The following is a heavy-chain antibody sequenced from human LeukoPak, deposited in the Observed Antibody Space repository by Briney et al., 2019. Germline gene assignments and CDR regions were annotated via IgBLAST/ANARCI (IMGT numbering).Heavy chain of an antibody. Sequence: SETLSLTCAVSGGSISSGGYYWSWIRQPAGKGLQWIGRISTSGNTDYNPSLKSRVTMSVDTSKNQFSLKLTSVTAADTAVYYCASDSFYDSGGYFYYWGQGTPVTVSS. CDR2: ISTSGNT. CDR3: ASDSFYDSGGYFYY. D-gene: IGHD3-22*01. J-gene: IGHJ4*02. V-gene: IGHV4-61*02. CDR1: GGSISSGGYY.